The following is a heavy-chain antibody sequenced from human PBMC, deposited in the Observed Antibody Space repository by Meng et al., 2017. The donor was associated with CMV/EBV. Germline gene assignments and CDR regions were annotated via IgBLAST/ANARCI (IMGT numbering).Heavy chain of an antibody. Sequence: ASVQVSCKTSGYTFSNFGIAWVRQAPGQGLEWMGWISTYNDDRKYGQKFRGRLTMTTDTSTSTAYMELRSLISDDTAVYYCARDRCGTCPSGWWFDPWGQGTLVTVSS. CDR3: ARDRCGTCPSGWWFDP. V-gene: IGHV1-18*01. CDR1: GYTFSNFG. D-gene: IGHD1-26*01. J-gene: IGHJ5*02. CDR2: ISTYNDDR.